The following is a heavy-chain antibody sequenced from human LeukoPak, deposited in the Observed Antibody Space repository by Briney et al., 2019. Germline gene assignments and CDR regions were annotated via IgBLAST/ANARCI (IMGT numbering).Heavy chain of an antibody. V-gene: IGHV1-18*01. J-gene: IGHJ4*02. D-gene: IGHD1-1*01. CDR3: ARDSTTLDY. Sequence: ASVKVSCKASGYTFTSFGISWVRQAPGQGLEWMGWISPYSGNTNYAQKLQGRVTVTTDTSTSTAYMELRSLRYDDTAVYYCARDSTTLDYWGQGTLVTVSS. CDR1: GYTFTSFG. CDR2: ISPYSGNT.